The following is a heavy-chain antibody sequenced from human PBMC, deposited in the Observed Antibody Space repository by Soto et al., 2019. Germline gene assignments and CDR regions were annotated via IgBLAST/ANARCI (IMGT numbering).Heavy chain of an antibody. CDR3: ARGPVSIAARRDFYFDY. Sequence: QVQLQESGPGLVKPSQTLSLTCTVSGGSISSGGYCWSWIRQHPGTGLEWIGYIYYSGSTYYNPSLKSRVTTSVDTSKIQLSLKLSSVTAADTAVYYCARGPVSIAARRDFYFDYWGQGTLVTVSS. J-gene: IGHJ4*02. D-gene: IGHD6-6*01. CDR1: GGSISSGGYC. CDR2: IYYSGST. V-gene: IGHV4-31*03.